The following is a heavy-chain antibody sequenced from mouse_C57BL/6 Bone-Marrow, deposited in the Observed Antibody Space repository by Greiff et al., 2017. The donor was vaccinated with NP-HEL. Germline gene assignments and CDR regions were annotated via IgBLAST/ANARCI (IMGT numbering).Heavy chain of an antibody. CDR3: ASGVTADY. CDR2: IYPGDGDT. CDR1: GYAFSSSW. D-gene: IGHD2-2*01. Sequence: VQLQQSGPELVKPGASVKISCKASGYAFSSSWMNWVKQRPGKGLEWIGRIYPGDGDTNYNGKFKGKATLTADKSSSTAYMQLSSLTSEDSAVYFCASGVTADYWGQGTSVTVSS. J-gene: IGHJ4*01. V-gene: IGHV1-82*01.